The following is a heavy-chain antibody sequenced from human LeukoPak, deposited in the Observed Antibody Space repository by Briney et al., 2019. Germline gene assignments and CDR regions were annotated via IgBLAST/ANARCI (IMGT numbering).Heavy chain of an antibody. Sequence: SVKVSCKASGVSFNTYVFNWIRQTPGQGLEWMGRIIPVLGVTNYARNFQGRLTITADKSTSTSYMELRSLRSDDTAVYYCARETLQYGSGYPGNPWGQGTLVTVSS. D-gene: IGHD3-10*01. CDR1: GVSFNTYV. J-gene: IGHJ4*02. V-gene: IGHV1-69*04. CDR3: ARETLQYGSGYPGNP. CDR2: IIPVLGVT.